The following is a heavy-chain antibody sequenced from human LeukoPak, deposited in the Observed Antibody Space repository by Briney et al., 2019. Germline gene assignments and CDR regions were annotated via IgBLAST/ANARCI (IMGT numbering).Heavy chain of an antibody. V-gene: IGHV1-24*01. CDR3: ATSYGSGSFPADY. Sequence: ASVKVSCKVSGYTLTELSMHWVRQAPGKGVEWMGGFDPEDGETIYAQKFQGRVTMTEDTSTDTAYMELSSLRSEDTAVYYCATSYGSGSFPADYWGQGTLVTVSS. D-gene: IGHD3-10*01. J-gene: IGHJ4*02. CDR1: GYTLTELS. CDR2: FDPEDGET.